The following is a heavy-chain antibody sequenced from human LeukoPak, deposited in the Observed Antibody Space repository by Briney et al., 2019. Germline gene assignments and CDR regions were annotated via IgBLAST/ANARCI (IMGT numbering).Heavy chain of an antibody. CDR2: ISAYNGNT. J-gene: IGHJ3*02. Sequence: ASVKVSCKASGYTFTSYGISWVRQAPGQGLEWMGWISAYNGNTNYAQKLQGRVTMTTDTSTSTAYMELRSLRSDDTAVYYCARDGYYYDSSGYPAFDIWGQGTMVTVPS. D-gene: IGHD3-22*01. CDR3: ARDGYYYDSSGYPAFDI. V-gene: IGHV1-18*01. CDR1: GYTFTSYG.